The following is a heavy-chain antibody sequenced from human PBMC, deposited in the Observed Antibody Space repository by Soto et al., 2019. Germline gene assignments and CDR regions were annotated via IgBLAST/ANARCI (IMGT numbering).Heavy chain of an antibody. CDR1: GDSVSTNSAA. Sequence: QVQLQQSGPGLVKPSQTLSLTCAISGDSVSTNSAAWNWIRQSPSRGLEWLGRTYYRSKWYSDYAVFVKSRITIHPDTSKNQFSLQMDSVTPEDTAVYYCARGIAAAGGWFDPWGQGTLVTVSS. D-gene: IGHD6-13*01. V-gene: IGHV6-1*01. CDR2: TYYRSKWYS. CDR3: ARGIAAAGGWFDP. J-gene: IGHJ5*02.